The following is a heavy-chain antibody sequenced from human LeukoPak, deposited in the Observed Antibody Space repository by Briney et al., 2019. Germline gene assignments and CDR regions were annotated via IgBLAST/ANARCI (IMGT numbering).Heavy chain of an antibody. Sequence: PSETLSLTCAVYGGSFSGYYWSWIRQPPEKGLEWIGEINHSGSTNYNPSLKSRVTISVDTSKNQFSLKLSFVTAADTAVYYCARDVSIAVAGTIHYHYYYYMDVWGKGTTVTVSS. CDR3: ARDVSIAVAGTIHYHYYYYMDV. CDR1: GGSFSGYY. D-gene: IGHD6-19*01. V-gene: IGHV4-34*01. J-gene: IGHJ6*03. CDR2: INHSGST.